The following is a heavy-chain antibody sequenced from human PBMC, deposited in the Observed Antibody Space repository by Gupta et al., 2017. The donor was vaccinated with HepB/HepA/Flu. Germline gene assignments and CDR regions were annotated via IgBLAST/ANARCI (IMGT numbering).Heavy chain of an antibody. J-gene: IGHJ4*02. CDR2: ITISGHTT. V-gene: IGHV3-23*01. CDR1: GFTFRSQA. CDR3: ANEIRPNDY. Sequence: EVQLLESGGGLVQPGGSLRVSCAASGFTFRSQAMSWVRQAPGKGLEWVSSITISGHTTYYADSVKGRFTIYRDNSKNTVFLQMNSLRVEDTAVYFCANEIRPNDYWGQGTLVTVSS.